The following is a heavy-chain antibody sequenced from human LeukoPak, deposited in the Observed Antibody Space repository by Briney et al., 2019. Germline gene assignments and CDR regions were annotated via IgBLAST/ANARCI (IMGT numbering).Heavy chain of an antibody. V-gene: IGHV1-69*04. CDR3: ARRVSDGAFDI. CDR2: IIPILGIA. J-gene: IGHJ3*02. Sequence: GASVKVSCKASGGTFSSYAISWVRQAPGQGLEWMGRIIPILGIANYAQKFQGRVTITADKSTSTAYMELSSLRSEDMAVYYYARRVSDGAFDIWGQGTMVTVSS. D-gene: IGHD3-10*01. CDR1: GGTFSSYA.